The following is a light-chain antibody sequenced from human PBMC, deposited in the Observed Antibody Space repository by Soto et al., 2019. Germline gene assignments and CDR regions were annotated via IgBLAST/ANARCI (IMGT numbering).Light chain of an antibody. CDR1: SSDVGGYNY. J-gene: IGLJ1*01. CDR2: DVS. CDR3: SSYTSSSTYV. Sequence: QSALTQPASVSVSPGQSITIACTGTSSDVGGYNYVSWYQQYPGKAPRLVISDVSNRPSWVSNRFSGSKSGNSASLTISGLQAEDEADYYCSSYTSSSTYVFGTGTKVTVL. V-gene: IGLV2-14*01.